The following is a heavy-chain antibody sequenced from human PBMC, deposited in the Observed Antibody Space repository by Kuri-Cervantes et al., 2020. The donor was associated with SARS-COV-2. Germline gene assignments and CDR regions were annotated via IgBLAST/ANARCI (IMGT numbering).Heavy chain of an antibody. Sequence: LRLSCTVSGGSISSGGYYWSWIRQHPGKGLEWIGYIYYSGSTYYNPSLKSRATISVDTSKNQFSLKLSSVTAADTAVYYCARAGVGDFWSGYYGMDVWGQGTTVTVSS. J-gene: IGHJ6*02. V-gene: IGHV4-31*03. CDR2: IYYSGST. CDR3: ARAGVGDFWSGYYGMDV. CDR1: GGSISSGGYY. D-gene: IGHD3-3*01.